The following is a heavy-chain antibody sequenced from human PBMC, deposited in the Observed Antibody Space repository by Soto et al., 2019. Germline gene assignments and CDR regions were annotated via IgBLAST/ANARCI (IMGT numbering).Heavy chain of an antibody. CDR2: ISYDGSNK. V-gene: IGHV3-30*18. CDR3: AKIVLWFGEPTTTYDYYYGMDV. Sequence: QVQLVESGGGVVQPGRSLRLSCAASGFTFSSYGMHWVRQAPGKGLEWVAVISYDGSNKYYADSVKGRFTISRDNSKNTLYLQMNSLRAEDTAVYYCAKIVLWFGEPTTTYDYYYGMDVW. D-gene: IGHD3-10*01. CDR1: GFTFSSYG. J-gene: IGHJ6*01.